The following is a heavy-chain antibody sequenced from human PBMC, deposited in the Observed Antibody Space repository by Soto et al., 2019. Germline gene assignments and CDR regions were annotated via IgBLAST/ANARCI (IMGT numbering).Heavy chain of an antibody. CDR2: TDGSGGTT. Sequence: PGGSLRLSCAASGFPFSSTDMTWVRQAPGKGLEWVSTTDGSGGTTYYADSVKGRFTISRDNSINTVFLQMNSLRADDTALYFCAKNSGWFNNWGQGALVTVSS. V-gene: IGHV3-23*01. CDR1: GFPFSSTD. D-gene: IGHD6-19*01. J-gene: IGHJ4*02. CDR3: AKNSGWFNN.